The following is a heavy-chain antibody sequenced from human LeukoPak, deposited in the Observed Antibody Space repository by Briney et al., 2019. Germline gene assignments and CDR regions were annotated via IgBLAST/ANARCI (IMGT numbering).Heavy chain of an antibody. CDR1: GFTFSNYA. J-gene: IGHJ4*02. CDR2: IKQDGSEK. CDR3: ARDMTLGLFDY. Sequence: GGSLRLSCAASGFTFSNYAMSWVRQAPGKGLEWVANIKQDGSEKYYVDSVKGRFTISRDNAKNSLYLQMNSLRAEDTAVYYCARDMTLGLFDYWGQGTLVTVSS. V-gene: IGHV3-7*01. D-gene: IGHD3-16*01.